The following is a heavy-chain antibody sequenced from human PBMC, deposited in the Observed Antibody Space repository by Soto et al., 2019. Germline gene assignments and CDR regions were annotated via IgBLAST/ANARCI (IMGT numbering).Heavy chain of an antibody. Sequence: HGESLKISCKGSGYNFAGYWIAWVRQMPGKGLELMGIIYPSDSDTRYRPSFQGQVTISADKSISSAYLQWSSLRASDTAMYYCARGGVSTRNFDYWGPGTPVTVSS. CDR2: IYPSDSDT. D-gene: IGHD3-3*01. J-gene: IGHJ4*02. V-gene: IGHV5-51*01. CDR1: GYNFAGYW. CDR3: ARGGVSTRNFDY.